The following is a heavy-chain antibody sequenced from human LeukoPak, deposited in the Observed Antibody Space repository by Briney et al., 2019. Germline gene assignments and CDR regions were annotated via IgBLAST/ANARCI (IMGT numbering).Heavy chain of an antibody. J-gene: IGHJ4*02. V-gene: IGHV1-24*01. Sequence: ASVKVSCKVSVYTLTELSMHWVRQAPGKGLEWMGGFDPEDGETIYAQKFQGRVTMTEDTSTDTAHMELSSLRSEDTAVYYCATQHLSSGTLIEVPFDYWGQGTLVTVSS. CDR1: VYTLTELS. D-gene: IGHD3-10*01. CDR3: ATQHLSSGTLIEVPFDY. CDR2: FDPEDGET.